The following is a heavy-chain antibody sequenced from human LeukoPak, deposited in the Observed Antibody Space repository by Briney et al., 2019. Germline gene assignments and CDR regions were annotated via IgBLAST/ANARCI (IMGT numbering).Heavy chain of an antibody. D-gene: IGHD3-10*01. CDR2: IRYDGSNK. Sequence: PGGSLRLSCAASGFTFSSYGMHWVRQAPGKGLEWVAFIRYDGSNKYYADSVKGRFTISRDNSRNTLFLQMNSLRAEDTAVYYCARESQILWFGEDWGQGTLVTVSS. CDR3: ARESQILWFGED. J-gene: IGHJ4*02. CDR1: GFTFSSYG. V-gene: IGHV3-30*02.